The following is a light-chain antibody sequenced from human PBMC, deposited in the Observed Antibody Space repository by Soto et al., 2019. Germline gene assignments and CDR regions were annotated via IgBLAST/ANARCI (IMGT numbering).Light chain of an antibody. CDR2: DAS. Sequence: ETVLTQSPATLSMSPGERANLSCRASQSVSNYLAWYQQKPGQAPRLLIYDASNRATGIPARFSGSRSGRDFTLTISSLEPEDFAVYYCQQRSTWPGTFGQGTKLKIK. CDR3: QQRSTWPGT. V-gene: IGKV3-11*02. J-gene: IGKJ2*01. CDR1: QSVSNY.